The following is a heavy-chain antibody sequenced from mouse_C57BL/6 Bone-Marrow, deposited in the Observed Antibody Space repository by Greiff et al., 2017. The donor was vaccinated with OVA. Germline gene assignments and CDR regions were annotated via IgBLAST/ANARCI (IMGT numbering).Heavy chain of an antibody. CDR3: TFDGYYEAWFAY. CDR1: GFNIKDDY. CDR2: IDPENGDT. J-gene: IGHJ3*01. V-gene: IGHV14-4*01. D-gene: IGHD2-3*01. Sequence: EVKLKQSGAELVRPGASVKLSCTASGFNIKDDYMHWVKQRPEQGLEWIGWIDPENGDTEYASKFQGKATITADTSSNTAYLQLSSLTSEDTAVYYCTFDGYYEAWFAYWGQGTLVTVSA.